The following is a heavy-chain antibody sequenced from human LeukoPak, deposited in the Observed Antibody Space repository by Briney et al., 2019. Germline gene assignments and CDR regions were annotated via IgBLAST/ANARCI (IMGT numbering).Heavy chain of an antibody. CDR2: ISGSGGST. Sequence: LTGGSLRLSCAASGFTFSSYAMSWVRQAPGKGLEWVSAISGSGGSTYYADSVKGRFTISRDNSKNTLYLQMNSLRAEDTAVYYCAKESQVAAAPGGPFGDSSPHFDYWGQGTLVTVSS. CDR1: GFTFSSYA. D-gene: IGHD6-13*01. CDR3: AKESQVAAAPGGPFGDSSPHFDY. V-gene: IGHV3-23*01. J-gene: IGHJ4*02.